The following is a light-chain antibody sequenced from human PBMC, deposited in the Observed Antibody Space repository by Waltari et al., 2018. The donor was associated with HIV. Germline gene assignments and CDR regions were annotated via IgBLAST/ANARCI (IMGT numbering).Light chain of an antibody. V-gene: IGLV1-40*01. J-gene: IGLJ3*02. Sequence: QSVLTQPPSVSGAPGQRVTISCTGSTSNLGAGYNVHWSQQFPGTAPKLLTFLNTKRPSGVPDRFSGSKSGTSASLAMAGPQAEDEADYYCQSYDSSLTTWVFGGGTKLTVL. CDR3: QSYDSSLTTWV. CDR2: LNT. CDR1: TSNLGAGYN.